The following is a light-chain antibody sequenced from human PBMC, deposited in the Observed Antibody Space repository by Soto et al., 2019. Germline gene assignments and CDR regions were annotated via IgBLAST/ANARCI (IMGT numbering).Light chain of an antibody. CDR1: NSDVGIYDF. CDR3: ISYTSDDVRYV. J-gene: IGLJ1*01. CDR2: EVR. V-gene: IGLV2-14*01. Sequence: QSALIQPASGSGTPGQSITISCTGSNSDVGIYDFVSWYQHHPGRAPKLIVSEVRHRPSGVSNLFSGSKFGNTASLTISGLQPADEADYYCISYTSDDVRYVFGTGTKVTVL.